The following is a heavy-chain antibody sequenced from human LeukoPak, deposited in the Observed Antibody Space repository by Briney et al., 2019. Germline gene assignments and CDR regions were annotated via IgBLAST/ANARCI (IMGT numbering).Heavy chain of an antibody. V-gene: IGHV3-74*01. J-gene: IGHJ4*02. CDR1: GFTFTSYW. CDR2: INNDGSST. CDR3: ARSQGPYDY. Sequence: GGSLRLSCAASGFTFTSYWMHWVRQAPGKGLVWVSRINNDGSSTNYADSVKGRFTISRDNAKNTLYLQLNSLRAEDTAIYYCARSQGPYDYWGQGTLVTVSS.